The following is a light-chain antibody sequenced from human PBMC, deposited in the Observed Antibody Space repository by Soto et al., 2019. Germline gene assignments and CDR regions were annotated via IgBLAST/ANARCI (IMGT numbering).Light chain of an antibody. CDR1: QSVNSN. CDR3: QQHTQWPIT. J-gene: IGKJ5*01. CDR2: GIS. Sequence: EVVMTQSPATLSVSPGERATLSCRASQSVNSNYLAWYQQKPGQSPRLLIYGISTRATGIPDRFSASGSGTEFTLTISSLQPEDFAIYYCQQHTQWPITFGQGTRLEMK. V-gene: IGKV3D-15*01.